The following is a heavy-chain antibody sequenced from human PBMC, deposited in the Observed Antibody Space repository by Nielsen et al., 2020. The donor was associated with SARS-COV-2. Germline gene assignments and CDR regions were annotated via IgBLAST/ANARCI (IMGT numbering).Heavy chain of an antibody. Sequence: ESLKISCAASGFTVSSNYMSWVRQAPGKGLEWIGSIHYSGSTYYNPSLKSRVTISVDTSKNQFSLRLSSVIASDTAVYYCARPLNYYYYMDVWGKGTTVTVSS. CDR2: IHYSGST. J-gene: IGHJ6*03. CDR3: ARPLNYYYYMDV. V-gene: IGHV4-39*01. CDR1: GFTVSSNY.